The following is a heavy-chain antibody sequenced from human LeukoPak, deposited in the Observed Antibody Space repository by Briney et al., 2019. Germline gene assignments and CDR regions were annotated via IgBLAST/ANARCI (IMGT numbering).Heavy chain of an antibody. CDR3: ARAVDRYSSGWYRY. J-gene: IGHJ4*02. Sequence: SETLSLTCTVSGGSISSYHWSWIRQPPGKGLEWIGYIYYSGSTNYNPSLKSRVTISVDTSKNQFSLKLSSVTAADTAVYYCARAVDRYSSGWYRYWGQGTLVTVSS. CDR2: IYYSGST. CDR1: GGSISSYH. V-gene: IGHV4-59*01. D-gene: IGHD6-19*01.